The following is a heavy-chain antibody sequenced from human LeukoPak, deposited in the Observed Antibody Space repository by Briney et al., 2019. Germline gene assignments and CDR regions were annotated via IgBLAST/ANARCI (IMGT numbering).Heavy chain of an antibody. CDR1: GGTFSSYA. D-gene: IGHD2-8*01. V-gene: IGHV1-69*05. Sequence: SVKVSCKASGGTFSSYAISWVRQAPGQGLEWMGGIIPIFGTANYAQKFQGRVTITTDESTSTAYMELSSLRSEDTAVYYCARGYCTNGVCRWFDPWGQGTLVTVSS. J-gene: IGHJ5*02. CDR3: ARGYCTNGVCRWFDP. CDR2: IIPIFGTA.